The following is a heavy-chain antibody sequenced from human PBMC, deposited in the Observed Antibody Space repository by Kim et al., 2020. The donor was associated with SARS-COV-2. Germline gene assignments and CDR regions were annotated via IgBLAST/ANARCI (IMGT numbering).Heavy chain of an antibody. Sequence: GGSLRLSCAASGFTFSSYAMSWVRQAPGKGLEWVSAISGSGGSTYYADSVKGRFTISRDNSKNTLYLQMNSLRAEDTAVYYCAKDRISPYYYGSGSYSAAFDIWGQGTMVTVSS. V-gene: IGHV3-23*01. D-gene: IGHD3-10*01. CDR1: GFTFSSYA. CDR2: ISGSGGST. CDR3: AKDRISPYYYGSGSYSAAFDI. J-gene: IGHJ3*02.